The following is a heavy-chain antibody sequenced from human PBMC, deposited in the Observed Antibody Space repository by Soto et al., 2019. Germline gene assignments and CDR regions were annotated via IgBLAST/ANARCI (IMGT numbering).Heavy chain of an antibody. D-gene: IGHD2-15*01. CDR1: GGSISSYY. CDR3: ARCGSRGRFICWFRP. J-gene: IGHJ5*02. Sequence: SETLSLTCTVSGGSISSYYWSWIRQPAGKGLEWIGRIYTSGSTNYNPSLKSRATMSVDTSKNQFSRNLSSVTAADTAVYYCARCGSRGRFICWFRPRGRRTLVTVSS. CDR2: IYTSGST. V-gene: IGHV4-4*07.